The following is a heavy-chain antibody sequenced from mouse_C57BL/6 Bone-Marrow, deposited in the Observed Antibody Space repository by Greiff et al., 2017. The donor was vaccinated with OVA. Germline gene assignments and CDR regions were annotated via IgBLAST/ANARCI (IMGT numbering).Heavy chain of an antibody. Sequence: EVKLVESGGGLVKPGGSLKLSCAASGFTFSSYAMSWVRQTPEKRLEWVATISDGGSYTYYPDNVKGRFTISRDNAKNNLYLQMSHLKSEDTAMYYCATAQATSWFAYWGQGTLVTVSA. CDR2: ISDGGSYT. J-gene: IGHJ3*01. CDR1: GFTFSSYA. V-gene: IGHV5-4*03. D-gene: IGHD3-2*02. CDR3: ATAQATSWFAY.